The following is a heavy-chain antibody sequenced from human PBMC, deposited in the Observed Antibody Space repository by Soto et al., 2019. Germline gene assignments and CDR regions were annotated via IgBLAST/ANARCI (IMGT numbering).Heavy chain of an antibody. J-gene: IGHJ3*02. CDR1: GGSFNNYV. Sequence: QVQLVQSGAEVRKPGSSVKVSCEASGGSFNNYVISWLRQAPGQGLGWMGGIIPNYEAANYAQKFRSRLSITADKATNTAYMELNSLRPENTATYYCARYWNAGTLFGAFDIWGQGTTVIVS. CDR2: IIPNYEAA. V-gene: IGHV1-69*06. D-gene: IGHD1-1*01. CDR3: ARYWNAGTLFGAFDI.